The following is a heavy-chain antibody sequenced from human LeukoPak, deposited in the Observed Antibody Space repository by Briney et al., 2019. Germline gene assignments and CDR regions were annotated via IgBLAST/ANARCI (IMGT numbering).Heavy chain of an antibody. CDR1: GFTFSSYA. D-gene: IGHD1-14*01. Sequence: QPGRSLRLSCAASGFTFSSYAMHWVRQAPGKGLEWVAVISGDGSNQYYADFVKGRFTISRDNSKNTVYLQMNSLRAEDTALYFCAKLGWGEITHDAFDIWGQGTMVTVSS. CDR2: ISGDGSNQ. J-gene: IGHJ3*02. V-gene: IGHV3-30*18. CDR3: AKLGWGEITHDAFDI.